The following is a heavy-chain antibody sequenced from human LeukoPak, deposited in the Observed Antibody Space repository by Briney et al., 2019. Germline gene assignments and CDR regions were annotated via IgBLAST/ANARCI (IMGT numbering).Heavy chain of an antibody. D-gene: IGHD7-27*01. CDR2: ISGTSSYI. CDR1: GFNFSNYY. J-gene: IGHJ4*02. CDR3: GRAGDY. V-gene: IGHV3-21*06. Sequence: GGPLRLSCAASGFNFSNYYINWVRQAPGKGLEWISSISGTSSYIFYADSMKGRFIVSRDNAKNSVFLQMNSLRAEDTAVYYCGRAGDYWGQGTLVTVSS.